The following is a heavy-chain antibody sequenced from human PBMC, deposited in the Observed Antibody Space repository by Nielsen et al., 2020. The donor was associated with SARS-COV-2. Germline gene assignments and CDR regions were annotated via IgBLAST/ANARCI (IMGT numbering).Heavy chain of an antibody. CDR2: IYHSGST. D-gene: IGHD1/OR15-1a*01. V-gene: IGHV4-4*02. CDR1: GGSIISSYW. J-gene: IGHJ4*02. Sequence: SETLSLTCAVSGGSIISSYWWTWVRQPPGKGLEWIGEIYHSGSTNYNPSLKSRVTISVNKSKNQFSLRLSSVTAADTAVYYCASKAVNIYFDYWGQGTLVTVSS. CDR3: ASKAVNIYFDY.